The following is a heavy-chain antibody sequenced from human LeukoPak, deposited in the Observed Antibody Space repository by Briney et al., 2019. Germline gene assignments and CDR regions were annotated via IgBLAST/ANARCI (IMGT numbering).Heavy chain of an antibody. CDR3: ARGAGGYNWSEGDGYYFDY. D-gene: IGHD1-20*01. CDR2: IIPIFGTA. CDR1: GGTFSSYA. V-gene: IGHV1-69*13. Sequence: GASVKVSCKASGGTFSSYAISWVRQAPGQGLEWMGGIIPIFGTANYAQKFQGRVTITADESTSTAYMELSSLRSEDTAVYYCARGAGGYNWSEGDGYYFDYWGQGTLVTVSS. J-gene: IGHJ4*02.